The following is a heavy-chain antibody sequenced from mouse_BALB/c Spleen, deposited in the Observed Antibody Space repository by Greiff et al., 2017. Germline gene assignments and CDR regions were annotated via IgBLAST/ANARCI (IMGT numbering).Heavy chain of an antibody. V-gene: IGHV5-12-1*01. J-gene: IGHJ2*01. Sequence: DVKLVESGGGLVKPGGSLKLSCAASGFAFSSYDMSWVRQTPEKRLEWVAYISSGGGSTYYPDTVKGRFTISRDNAKNTLYLQMSSLKSEDTAMYYCARHNDNCFDYWGQGTTLTVAS. CDR2: ISSGGGST. CDR1: GFAFSSYD. D-gene: IGHD2-3*01. CDR3: ARHNDNCFDY.